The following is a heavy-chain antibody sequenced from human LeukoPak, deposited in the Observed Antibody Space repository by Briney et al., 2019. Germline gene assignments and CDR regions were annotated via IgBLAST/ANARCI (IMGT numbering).Heavy chain of an antibody. CDR2: ISSSGRYI. D-gene: IGHD2-8*01. J-gene: IGHJ5*02. CDR1: GFTFSSYN. Sequence: GESLTLSCAASGFTFSSYNMNWVRQAPGKGLEWVSAISSSGRYIYYADSVKGRFTISRDNARNSLYLQMNSLRAEDTALYYCARGHSYCTNGVCSPNWFDPWGQGTLVTVSS. V-gene: IGHV3-21*01. CDR3: ARGHSYCTNGVCSPNWFDP.